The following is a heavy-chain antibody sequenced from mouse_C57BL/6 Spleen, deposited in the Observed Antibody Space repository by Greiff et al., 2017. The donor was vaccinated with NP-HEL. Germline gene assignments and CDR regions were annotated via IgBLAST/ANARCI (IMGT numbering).Heavy chain of an antibody. D-gene: IGHD1-1*01. CDR2: IHPNSGST. Sequence: QVQLQQPGAELVKPGASVKLSCKASGYTFTSYWMHWVKQRPGQGLEWIGMIHPNSGSTNYNEKFKSKATLTVDKSSSTAYMQLSSLTSEDSAVYYCARRVITTVVYFDYWGQGTTLTVSS. J-gene: IGHJ2*01. CDR3: ARRVITTVVYFDY. V-gene: IGHV1-64*01. CDR1: GYTFTSYW.